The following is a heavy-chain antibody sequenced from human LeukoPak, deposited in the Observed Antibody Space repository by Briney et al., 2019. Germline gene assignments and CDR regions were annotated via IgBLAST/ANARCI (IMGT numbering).Heavy chain of an antibody. CDR3: ARENFGRVVVSLDC. CDR2: ISSSSSTI. D-gene: IGHD3-16*02. CDR1: GFSLSGHN. V-gene: IGHV3-48*02. J-gene: IGHJ4*02. Sequence: GGSLRLSCTASGFSLSGHNMNWVRQAPGKGLEWLSQISSSSSTIYYADSVKGRFTISRDNAKNSLFLQMNSLRDEDTAVYYCARENFGRVVVSLDCWGQGTLVTVSS.